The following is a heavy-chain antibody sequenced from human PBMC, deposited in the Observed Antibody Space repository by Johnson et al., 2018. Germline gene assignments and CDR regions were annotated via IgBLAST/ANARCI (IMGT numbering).Heavy chain of an antibody. V-gene: IGHV4-34*01. Sequence: QVQLQQLGAGLLKPSEPLSLTCAVYGGSFSGYYWSWIRQPPGKGLEWIGEINHRGSTNYNPSLKRRVTISVVTSKNQFSLKPSSVTAADTAVYYCALHDSFSAHQHWGQGTLVTVSS. CDR2: INHRGST. D-gene: IGHD3-22*01. CDR1: GGSFSGYY. J-gene: IGHJ1*01. CDR3: ALHDSFSAHQH.